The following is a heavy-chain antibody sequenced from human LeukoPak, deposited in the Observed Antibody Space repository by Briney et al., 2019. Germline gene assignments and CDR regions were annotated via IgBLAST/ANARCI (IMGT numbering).Heavy chain of an antibody. J-gene: IGHJ4*02. V-gene: IGHV3-21*01. CDR1: GFTFSSYS. CDR3: ASHSSHCSSTSCPDY. D-gene: IGHD2-2*01. Sequence: GGSLRLSCAASGFTFSSYSMNWVRQAPGKGLEWVSSISSSSSYIYYADSVKGRFTISRDNAKNSLYLQTNSLRAEDTAVYYCASHSSHCSSTSCPDYWGQGTLVTVSS. CDR2: ISSSSSYI.